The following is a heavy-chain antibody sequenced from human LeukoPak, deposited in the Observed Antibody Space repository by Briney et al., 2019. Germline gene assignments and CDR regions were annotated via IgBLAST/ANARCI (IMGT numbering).Heavy chain of an antibody. J-gene: IGHJ4*02. CDR3: AKTSYYDSSGYFFDPFDY. CDR2: ISGSGGST. Sequence: GRSLRLSCAASGFTFSSYAMNWVSQAPGKGLEWVSGISGSGGSTFYADSVKGRFTISRDNSKNTLYLQMNSLRAEDTAVYYCAKTSYYDSSGYFFDPFDYWGQGTLVTVSS. D-gene: IGHD3-22*01. CDR1: GFTFSSYA. V-gene: IGHV3-23*01.